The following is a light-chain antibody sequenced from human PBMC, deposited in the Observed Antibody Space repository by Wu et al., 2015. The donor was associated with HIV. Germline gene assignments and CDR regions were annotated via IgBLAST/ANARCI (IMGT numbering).Light chain of an antibody. CDR1: QSITTS. CDR3: QQYITRWT. J-gene: IGKJ1*01. Sequence: DIQLTQSPSTLSASVGDRVTITCRASQSITTSLAWYQQKPGKTPKLLMYRASKLDTGVPSRFSGSGSATEFTLTITSLQPDDFATYYCQQYITRWTFGQGTRVEIK. CDR2: RAS. V-gene: IGKV1-5*03.